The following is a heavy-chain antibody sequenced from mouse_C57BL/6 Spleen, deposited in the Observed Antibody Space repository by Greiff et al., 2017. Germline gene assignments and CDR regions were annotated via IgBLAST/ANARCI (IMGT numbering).Heavy chain of an antibody. CDR1: GFTFSSYT. Sequence: EVKLVESGGGLVKPGGSLKLSCAASGFTFSSYTMSWVRQTPEKRLEWVATISGGGGNTYYPDSVKGRFTLSRDNAKNTLYLQMGSLRSEDTALYYCARHGGDGFVYWYFDFWGKGTTVTVSS. CDR2: ISGGGGNT. D-gene: IGHD2-3*01. J-gene: IGHJ1*03. V-gene: IGHV5-9*01. CDR3: ARHGGDGFVYWYFDF.